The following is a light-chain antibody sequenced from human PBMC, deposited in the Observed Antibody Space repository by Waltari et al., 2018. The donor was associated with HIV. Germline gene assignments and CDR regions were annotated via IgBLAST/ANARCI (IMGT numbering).Light chain of an antibody. V-gene: IGLV2-8*01. CDR2: EVT. CDR3: SSYAGSDNPYV. CDR1: SSDLINFTY. J-gene: IGLJ1*01. Sequence: QSALTPPPSASGSPGQSVTISCTGTSSDLINFTYVSCYQQYPGKAPKLIIFEVTKRPSGVPDRFSGSKSGDTAALTVSGLQAEDEADYYCSSYAGSDNPYVFGSGTKVTVL.